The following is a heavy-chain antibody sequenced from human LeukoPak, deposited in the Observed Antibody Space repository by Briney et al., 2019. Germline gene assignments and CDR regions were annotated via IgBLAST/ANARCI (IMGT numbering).Heavy chain of an antibody. CDR3: ARGDWYSSSWYSSNYYYYYMDV. CDR2: TYYRSKWYN. J-gene: IGHJ6*03. Sequence: SQTLSLTCDISGDSVSSNSAVWNWIRQSPSRGLEWLGRTYYRSKWYNDYAVSVKGRITINPDTSKNHFSLQLKSVSPEDTAVYYCARGDWYSSSWYSSNYYYYYMDVWGKGTTVTVSS. CDR1: GDSVSSNSAV. V-gene: IGHV6-1*01. D-gene: IGHD6-13*01.